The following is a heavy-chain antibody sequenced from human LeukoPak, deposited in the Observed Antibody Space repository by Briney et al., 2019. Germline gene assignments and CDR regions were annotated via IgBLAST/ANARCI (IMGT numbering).Heavy chain of an antibody. J-gene: IGHJ4*02. CDR3: AREEHKNWKIDY. CDR1: GFTFSSYG. Sequence: WGSLRLSCAASGFTFSSYGMHWVRQAPGKGLEWVAIIWYDGGNIDYTDSVKGRFTISRDNSKNTLYLQMNSLRAEDTAVYYCAREEHKNWKIDYWGQGTLVTVSS. D-gene: IGHD1-1*01. CDR2: IWYDGGNI. V-gene: IGHV3-33*01.